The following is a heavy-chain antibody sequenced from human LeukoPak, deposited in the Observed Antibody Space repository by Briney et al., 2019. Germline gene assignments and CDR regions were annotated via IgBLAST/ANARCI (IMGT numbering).Heavy chain of an antibody. CDR3: AKQPNGEGAFDI. D-gene: IGHD4-17*01. V-gene: IGHV4-30-4*01. CDR1: GGSISSGDCY. Sequence: PSESLSLTCTVSGGSISSGDCYWSWIRQPPWKSLKRIGYIYYTGSTYYNPSLKSRVTISVDTSKNQFSLKLSSVTAADTAVYYCAKQPNGEGAFDIWGQGTMVTVSS. J-gene: IGHJ3*02. CDR2: IYYTGST.